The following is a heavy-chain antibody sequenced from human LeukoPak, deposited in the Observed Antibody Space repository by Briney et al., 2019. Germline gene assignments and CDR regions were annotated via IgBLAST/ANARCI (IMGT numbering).Heavy chain of an antibody. D-gene: IGHD6-6*01. Sequence: PSETLSLTCNVSGDSIRNYYWSWIRQTPGTGLEWIGHIYDSGSTNYNPSLKSRVTISVDTSKNQFSLKVTSVTAADTAVYYCARLARGRWFDPWGQGTLVTVSS. CDR3: ARLARGRWFDP. CDR1: GDSIRNYY. V-gene: IGHV4-59*08. CDR2: IYDSGST. J-gene: IGHJ5*02.